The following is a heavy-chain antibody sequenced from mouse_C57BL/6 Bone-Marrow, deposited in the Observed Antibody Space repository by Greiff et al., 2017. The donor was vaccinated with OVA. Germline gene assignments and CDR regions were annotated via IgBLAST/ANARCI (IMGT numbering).Heavy chain of an antibody. V-gene: IGHV1-42*01. CDR1: GYSFTGYY. J-gene: IGHJ3*01. CDR3: ASGEYYGSSYIAY. CDR2: INPSTGGT. Sequence: EVQLQQSGPELVKPGASVKISCKASGYSFTGYYMNWVKQSPEKSLEWIGEINPSTGGTTYNQKFKAKATLTVDKSSSTAYMQLKSLTSEDSAVYYCASGEYYGSSYIAYWGQGTLVTVSA. D-gene: IGHD1-1*01.